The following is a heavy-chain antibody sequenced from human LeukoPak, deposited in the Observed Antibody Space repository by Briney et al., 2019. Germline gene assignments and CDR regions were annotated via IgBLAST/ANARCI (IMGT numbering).Heavy chain of an antibody. D-gene: IGHD2-2*01. J-gene: IGHJ4*02. V-gene: IGHV3-11*04. CDR3: TRGSDGRVVPDAIDY. CDR2: ISSSGSTI. CDR1: GFTFSAYY. Sequence: PGGSLRLSCAASGFTFSAYYMSWVRQAPGKGLEWVSYISSSGSTIYYADSVKGRFTISRDNAKNSLYLQMNSLRAEDTAMYYCTRGSDGRVVPDAIDYWGQGTLVTVSS.